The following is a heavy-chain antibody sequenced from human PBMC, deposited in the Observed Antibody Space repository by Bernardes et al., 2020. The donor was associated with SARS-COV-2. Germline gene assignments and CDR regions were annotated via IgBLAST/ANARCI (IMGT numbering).Heavy chain of an antibody. J-gene: IGHJ5*02. CDR1: GNTFTSYA. V-gene: IGHV1-69*13. Sequence: SVKVSCKTSGNTFTSYAVIWVRQAPGQGLECMGGIIPLFGTTNYAQNFQGRVTITADESSSTAYMELSSLRSQDTALYYCAREPIAARPGIWFDPWGQGTLVTVSS. CDR3: AREPIAARPGIWFDP. D-gene: IGHD6-6*01. CDR2: IIPLFGTT.